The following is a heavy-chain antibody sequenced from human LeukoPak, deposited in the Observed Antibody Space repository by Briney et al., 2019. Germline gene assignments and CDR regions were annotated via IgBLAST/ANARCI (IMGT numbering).Heavy chain of an antibody. CDR3: YVHHYYYYMDV. CDR2: IDGDGTTA. Sequence: GGSLRLSCAASGFTFSNYWMHWVRQAPGKGLVWVSRIDGDGTTANYAESVKGRFTISRDNANNTLYLQINSLSAEDTAVYYCYVHHYYYYMDVWGKGTTVTVSS. CDR1: GFTFSNYW. D-gene: IGHD3-16*01. J-gene: IGHJ6*03. V-gene: IGHV3-74*01.